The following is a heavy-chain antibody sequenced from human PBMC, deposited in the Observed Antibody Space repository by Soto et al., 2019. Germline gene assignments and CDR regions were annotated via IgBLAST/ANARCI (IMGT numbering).Heavy chain of an antibody. D-gene: IGHD1-26*01. V-gene: IGHV1-18*01. CDR1: GDSLTELS. J-gene: IGHJ4*02. Sequence: ASVKVSCKVSGDSLTELSMHWVRQAPGKGFEWMGWISPYNGNTNYAQKLQGRVTLTTDTSTTTVSMELRSLRSDDTAVYYCARVGSTSHFDHWGQGALVTVSS. CDR2: ISPYNGNT. CDR3: ARVGSTSHFDH.